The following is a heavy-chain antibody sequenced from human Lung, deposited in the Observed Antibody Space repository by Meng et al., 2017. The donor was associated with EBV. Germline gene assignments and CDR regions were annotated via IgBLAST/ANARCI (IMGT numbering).Heavy chain of an antibody. D-gene: IGHD3-10*01. CDR1: GYTLTSSS. V-gene: IGHV1-18*01. J-gene: IGHJ4*02. CDR3: ARLEAYGSGY. CDR2: ISAYDGDT. Sequence: QVQLVQSGFELKKPWDSVKVSCQAAGYTLTSSSMNWVRHAPGQGLEWMGWISAYDGDTKYAQNLQGRVTMTRDTSTSTVYMELSSLRSEDTAVYYCARLEAYGSGYWGQGTLVTVSS.